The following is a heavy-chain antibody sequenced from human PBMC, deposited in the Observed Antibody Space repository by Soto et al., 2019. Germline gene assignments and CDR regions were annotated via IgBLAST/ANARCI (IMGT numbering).Heavy chain of an antibody. CDR3: ARSPRSSPYFDY. V-gene: IGHV5-51*01. CDR2: IYPGDSET. Sequence: GASLKISCQCSGYTFSNFWIAWVRQLPGKGLEYMGIIYPGDSETRYSPSFHGKVTISADRSIGTAYLQWSSLEASDSAFHFCARSPRSSPYFDYWGQGPLVTVSS. CDR1: GYTFSNFW. J-gene: IGHJ4*02. D-gene: IGHD6-13*01.